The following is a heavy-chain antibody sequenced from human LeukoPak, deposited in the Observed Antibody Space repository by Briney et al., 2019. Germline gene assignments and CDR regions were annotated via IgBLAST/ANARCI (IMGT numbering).Heavy chain of an antibody. CDR1: GFSFSSYS. D-gene: IGHD1-26*01. J-gene: IGHJ4*02. Sequence: PGGSLRLSCAASGFSFSSYSMNWVRQAPGKGLEWVSSISSSKSYIFYADSVKGRFTISRDNAKSSLYLEMTSLRAEDTAVYYCASGSPAGDYWGQGTLVTVSS. CDR3: ASGSPAGDY. V-gene: IGHV3-21*01. CDR2: ISSSKSYI.